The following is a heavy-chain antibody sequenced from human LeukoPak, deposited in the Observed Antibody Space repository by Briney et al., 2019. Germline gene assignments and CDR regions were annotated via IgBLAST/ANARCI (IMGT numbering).Heavy chain of an antibody. Sequence: GASVKVSCKASGYTFTSYGISWVRQAPGQGLEWMGRIIPILGIANYAQKLQGRVTMTTDTSTSTAYMELRSLRSDDTAVYYCARELVVAAAGYNDYWGQGTLVTVSS. CDR3: ARELVVAAAGYNDY. CDR2: IIPILGIA. CDR1: GYTFTSYG. D-gene: IGHD6-13*01. V-gene: IGHV1-18*01. J-gene: IGHJ4*02.